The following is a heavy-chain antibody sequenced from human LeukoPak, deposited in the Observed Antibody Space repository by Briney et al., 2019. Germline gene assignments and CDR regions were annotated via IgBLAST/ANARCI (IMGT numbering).Heavy chain of an antibody. CDR1: GYSFATYW. CDR2: IYPGGSDT. D-gene: IGHD3-22*01. V-gene: IGHV5-51*01. CDR3: ARQDDNSDYYNRRPQYYFDY. J-gene: IGHJ4*02. Sequence: GESLKISCKGSGYSFATYWIGWVRQMPGKGLEWMGTIYPGGSDTRYSPSFQGQVTISVDKSINTAYLQWSSLKASDTGIYYCARQDDNSDYYNRRPQYYFDYWGQGTLVTVSS.